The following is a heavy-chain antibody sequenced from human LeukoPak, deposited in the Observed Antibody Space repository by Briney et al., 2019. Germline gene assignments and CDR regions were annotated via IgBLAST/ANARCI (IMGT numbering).Heavy chain of an antibody. J-gene: IGHJ4*02. V-gene: IGHV3-20*04. CDR2: INWAGGST. D-gene: IGHD6-13*01. CDR1: GFTFDDYG. Sequence: GGSLRLSCAASGFTFDDYGMSWVRQAPGKGLEWVSGINWAGGSTGYADSVKGRFTISRDNAKNSLYLQMNSLRAEDTALYYCARGTLKAAATDFDYWGQGTLVTVSS. CDR3: ARGTLKAAATDFDY.